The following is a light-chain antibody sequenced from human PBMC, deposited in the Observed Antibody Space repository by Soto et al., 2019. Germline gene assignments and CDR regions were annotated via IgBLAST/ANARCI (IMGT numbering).Light chain of an antibody. CDR1: QGISSY. CDR2: AAS. Sequence: DIQLTQSPSFLSASVGDRVTITCRASQGISSYLAWYQQKPGKAPKLLIYAASTLQIGVPSRFSGSGAGTEFTLTISSLQPEDFATYYCQQLNSYPPMYTFGQGTKLEIK. CDR3: QQLNSYPPMYT. J-gene: IGKJ2*01. V-gene: IGKV1-9*01.